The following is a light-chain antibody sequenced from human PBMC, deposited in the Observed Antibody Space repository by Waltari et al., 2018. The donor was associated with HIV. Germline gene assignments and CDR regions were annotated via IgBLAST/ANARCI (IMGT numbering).Light chain of an antibody. CDR1: RLRTYY. J-gene: IGLJ3*02. Sequence: SELTQDPAVSVALGQTVSITCQGDRLRTYYASRYLQKPGQAPVLVISPIHNRPSGIPDRFSGSSSGNTASLTITGAQSEDEGDYYCNSRDRAGHHVVFGGGTKLTVL. CDR2: PIH. CDR3: NSRDRAGHHVV. V-gene: IGLV3-19*01.